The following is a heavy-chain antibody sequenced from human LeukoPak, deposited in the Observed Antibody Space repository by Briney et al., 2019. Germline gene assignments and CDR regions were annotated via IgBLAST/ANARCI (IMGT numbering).Heavy chain of an antibody. D-gene: IGHD3-10*01. Sequence: SETLSLTRTVSGGSISSSSYYWGWIRRPPGKGLEWIGRIYYSGSTLYNPSLKMRVTISVDTSKNQFSLKLSSVTAADAAVYYCARRPNYYGSGSPKNWFDPWGQGTLVTVSS. J-gene: IGHJ5*02. V-gene: IGHV4-39*01. CDR1: GGSISSSSYY. CDR2: IYYSGST. CDR3: ARRPNYYGSGSPKNWFDP.